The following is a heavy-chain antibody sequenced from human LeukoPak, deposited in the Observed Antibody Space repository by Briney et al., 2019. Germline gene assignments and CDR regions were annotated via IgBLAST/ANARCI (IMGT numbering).Heavy chain of an antibody. J-gene: IGHJ4*02. Sequence: SQTLSLTCAVSGDSVSSKNGAWNWIRQSPSRGLEWLGRTYYRSKWYNDYAESMEGRMTISQDTSKNQYSLHLNSVTPDDTAVYYCARNLGTTGWHTFDYWGQGTLVTVSS. CDR2: TYYRSKWYN. CDR3: ARNLGTTGWHTFDY. V-gene: IGHV6-1*01. CDR1: GDSVSSKNGA. D-gene: IGHD6-19*01.